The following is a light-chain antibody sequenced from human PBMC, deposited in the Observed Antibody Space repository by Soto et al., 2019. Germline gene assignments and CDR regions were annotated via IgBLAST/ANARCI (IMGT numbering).Light chain of an antibody. Sequence: QTVVTQEPSLTVSPGGTVTLTCASSTGAVTSGYYPNWFQQKPGQAPWTLIYSTSNKHSWTPARFSGSLLGGKAALTLSGVQPEDEAEYYCLLYYGGEGVVFGGGTKLTVL. V-gene: IGLV7-43*01. J-gene: IGLJ2*01. CDR3: LLYYGGEGVV. CDR2: STS. CDR1: TGAVTSGYY.